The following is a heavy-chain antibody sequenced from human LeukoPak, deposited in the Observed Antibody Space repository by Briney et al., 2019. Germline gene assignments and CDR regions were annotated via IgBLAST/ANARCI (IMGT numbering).Heavy chain of an antibody. Sequence: GGSLRLSCAASGFTFSSYAMHWVRQAPGKGLEWVAVISYDGSNKYYADSVKGRFTISRDNSKNTLCLQMNSLRAEDTAVYYCARVAERRAPFDYWGQGTLVTVSS. CDR1: GFTFSSYA. CDR3: ARVAERRAPFDY. CDR2: ISYDGSNK. V-gene: IGHV3-30-3*01. D-gene: IGHD1-1*01. J-gene: IGHJ4*02.